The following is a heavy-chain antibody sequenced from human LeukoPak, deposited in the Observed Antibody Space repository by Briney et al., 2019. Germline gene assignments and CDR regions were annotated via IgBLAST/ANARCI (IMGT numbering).Heavy chain of an antibody. CDR2: IKQDGSER. CDR1: GFTFSTYW. CDR3: ARVSSTRFFDY. V-gene: IGHV3-7*01. J-gene: IGHJ4*02. D-gene: IGHD3-3*01. Sequence: PGGPLRLSCAASGFTFSTYWMTWVRQAPGKGLEWVANIKQDGSERYYVDSVKGRFTISRDNAKNSLYLQMNSLRAEDTAVYYCARVSSTRFFDYWSQGALVTVSS.